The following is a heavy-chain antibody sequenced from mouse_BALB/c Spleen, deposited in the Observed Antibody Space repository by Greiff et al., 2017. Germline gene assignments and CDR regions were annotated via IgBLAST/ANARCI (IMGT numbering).Heavy chain of an antibody. D-gene: IGHD1-2*01. Sequence: QVQLKQSGPELVKPGASVRISCKASGYTFTSYYIHWVKQRPGQGLEWIGWIYPGNVNTNYNEKFKSKATLTVDKSSSTAYMQLSSLTSEDSAVYYCARTHTTATRGFFDYWGQGTTLTVSS. CDR1: GYTFTSYY. CDR3: ARTHTTATRGFFDY. V-gene: IGHV1S56*01. CDR2: IYPGNVNT. J-gene: IGHJ2*01.